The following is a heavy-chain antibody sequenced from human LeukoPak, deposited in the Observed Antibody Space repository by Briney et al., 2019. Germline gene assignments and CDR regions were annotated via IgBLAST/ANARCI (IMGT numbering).Heavy chain of an antibody. CDR2: INPNSGGT. J-gene: IGHJ4*02. CDR3: ARVISSGWENFDY. CDR1: GYTFTSYY. V-gene: IGHV1-2*02. Sequence: ASVKVSCKASGYTFTSYYMHWVRQAPGQGLEWMGWINPNSGGTNYAQKFQGRVTMTRDTSISTAYMELSRLRSDDTAVYYCARVISSGWENFDYWGQGTLVTVSS. D-gene: IGHD6-19*01.